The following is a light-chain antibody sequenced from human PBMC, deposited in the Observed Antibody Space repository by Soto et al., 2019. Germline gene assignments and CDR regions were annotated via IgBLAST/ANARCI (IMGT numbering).Light chain of an antibody. CDR1: SSNIGGNS. Sequence: QSVLTQPPSVSAAPGQKVTISCSGSSSNIGGNSVSWYQQLPATAPKLLIYDDNKRPSGIPDRFSGSKSGTSATLGITGFQTGDEDDYYCGSWDSSLSAYVFGTGTKVTV. CDR2: DDN. CDR3: GSWDSSLSAYV. J-gene: IGLJ1*01. V-gene: IGLV1-51*01.